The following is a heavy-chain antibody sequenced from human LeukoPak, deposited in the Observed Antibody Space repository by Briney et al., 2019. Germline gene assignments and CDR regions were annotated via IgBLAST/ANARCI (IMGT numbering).Heavy chain of an antibody. CDR1: GGSISSYY. Sequence: PSQTLSLTCTVSGGSISSYYWSWIRQPPGKGLEWIGYIYYSGSTNYNPSLKSRVTISVDTSKNQFSLKLSSVTAADTAVYYCARDIAVAHAFDIWGQGTMVTVSS. CDR3: ARDIAVAHAFDI. J-gene: IGHJ3*02. V-gene: IGHV4-59*01. CDR2: IYYSGST. D-gene: IGHD6-19*01.